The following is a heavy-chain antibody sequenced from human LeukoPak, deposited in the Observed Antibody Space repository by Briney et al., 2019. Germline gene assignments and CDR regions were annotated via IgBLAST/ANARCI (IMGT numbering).Heavy chain of an antibody. CDR1: GFSFSNYA. CDR3: LTVVETAIAAFDI. D-gene: IGHD5-18*01. Sequence: PGGSLRLSCAASGFSFSNYAMHWVRQAPGKGLEWVAVISYDENYKYYADSVKGRFTISRDISKNTLSLQMNSLRVEDTAVYYCLTVVETAIAAFDIWGQGTMVTVSS. CDR2: ISYDENYK. J-gene: IGHJ3*02. V-gene: IGHV3-30-3*01.